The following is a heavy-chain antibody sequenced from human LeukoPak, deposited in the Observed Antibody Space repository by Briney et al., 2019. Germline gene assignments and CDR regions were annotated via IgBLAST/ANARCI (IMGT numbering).Heavy chain of an antibody. J-gene: IGHJ4*02. Sequence: PGGSLRLSCAASGFTVSSNYMSWVRQPPGKGLEWIGEIYHSGSTNYNPSLKSRVTISVDKSKNQFSLKLSSVTAADTAVYYCARGHGSSGYYFDYWGQGTLVTVSS. CDR2: IYHSGST. D-gene: IGHD3-22*01. V-gene: IGHV4-4*02. CDR1: GFTVSSNY. CDR3: ARGHGSSGYYFDY.